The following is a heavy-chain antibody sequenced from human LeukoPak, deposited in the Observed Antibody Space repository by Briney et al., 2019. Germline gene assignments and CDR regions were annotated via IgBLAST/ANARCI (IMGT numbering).Heavy chain of an antibody. CDR2: VSGYNGNT. CDR3: AKDIHPGLGSSASRCFDY. D-gene: IGHD2-2*01. V-gene: IGHV1-18*01. CDR1: GYTFTSNG. J-gene: IGHJ4*02. Sequence: GASVKVPCKASGYTFTSNGITWVRQAPGQGLEWMGWVSGYNGNTNYAQNFQGRVTMTTDTSTSTAYMELRSLRFDDTAVYYCAKDIHPGLGSSASRCFDYWGQGTLVTVSS.